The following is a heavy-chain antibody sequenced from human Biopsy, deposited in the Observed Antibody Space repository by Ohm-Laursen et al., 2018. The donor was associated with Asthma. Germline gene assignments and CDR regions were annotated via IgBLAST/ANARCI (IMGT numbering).Heavy chain of an antibody. D-gene: IGHD6-19*01. CDR3: ARGDSSGWSHYYFDY. CDR2: IWYDGSNK. V-gene: IGHV3-33*01. Sequence: SLRLSCTASGFTFSSYGMHWVRQAPGKGLEWVAVIWYDGSNKYYADSVRGRFTISRDFSKNTLHLQMHSLRVEDTAVYYCARGDSSGWSHYYFDYWGQGTLVTVPS. J-gene: IGHJ4*02. CDR1: GFTFSSYG.